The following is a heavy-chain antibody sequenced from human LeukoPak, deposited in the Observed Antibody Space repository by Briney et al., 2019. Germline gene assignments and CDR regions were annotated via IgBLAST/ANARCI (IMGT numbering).Heavy chain of an antibody. CDR1: GGSISSYY. Sequence: SETLSLTCTVSGGSISSYYWSWIRQPAGKGLEWIGRIYTSGSTNYNPSLKSRVTMSVDTSKNQFSLKLSPVTAADTAVYYCARDRPDYYDSSEGGYNAFDIWGQGTMVTVSS. J-gene: IGHJ3*02. D-gene: IGHD3-22*01. CDR3: ARDRPDYYDSSEGGYNAFDI. CDR2: IYTSGST. V-gene: IGHV4-4*07.